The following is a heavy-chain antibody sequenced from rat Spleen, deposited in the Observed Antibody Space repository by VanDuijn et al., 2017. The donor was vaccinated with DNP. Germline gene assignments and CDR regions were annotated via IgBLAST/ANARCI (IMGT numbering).Heavy chain of an antibody. CDR2: ISGSSGNL. Sequence: VQLKESGPGLVQPSQTLSLTCTVAGFSLTSYNVHWVRQPPGKGLEWVASISGSSGNLYYGDSVKGRFTISRDNAKSTLYLQMDSLRSEDTATYYCASSILRGYWGQGVTVTVSS. CDR3: ASSILRGY. J-gene: IGHJ2*01. V-gene: IGHV5-19*01. CDR1: GFSLTSYN. D-gene: IGHD1-6*01.